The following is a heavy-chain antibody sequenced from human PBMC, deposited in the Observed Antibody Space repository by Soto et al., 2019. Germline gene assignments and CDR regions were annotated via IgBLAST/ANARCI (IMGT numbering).Heavy chain of an antibody. CDR3: AKLGTMGVFDN. CDR1: GFTFSSYA. D-gene: IGHD1-1*01. CDR2: ITFRGDAT. Sequence: EVQLLESGGGLVPPGGSLRLSCAASGFTFSSYAMSWVRQAPGEGLEWLAGITFRGDATYYADSVKGRFTLFRDNSRKRLDLQMNRLKVEGTALYYRAKLGTMGVFDNWGQGTLLTVSS. V-gene: IGHV3-23*01. J-gene: IGHJ4*02.